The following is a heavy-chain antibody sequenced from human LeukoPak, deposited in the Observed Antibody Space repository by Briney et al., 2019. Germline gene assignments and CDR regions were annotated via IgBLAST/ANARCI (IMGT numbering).Heavy chain of an antibody. J-gene: IGHJ4*02. V-gene: IGHV3-21*01. CDR1: GFTFSSYS. CDR3: ARGHYDSSGYTADY. D-gene: IGHD3-22*01. Sequence: GGSLRLSCAASGFTFSSYSMNWVRQAPGKGPEWVSSISSSSSYIYYADSVKGRFTISRDNAKNSLYLQMNSLRAEDTAVYYCARGHYDSSGYTADYWGQGTLVTVSS. CDR2: ISSSSSYI.